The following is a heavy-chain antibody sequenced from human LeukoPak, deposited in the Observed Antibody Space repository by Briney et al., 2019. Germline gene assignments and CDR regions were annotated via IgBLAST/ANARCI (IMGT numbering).Heavy chain of an antibody. D-gene: IGHD1-26*01. Sequence: SETLSLTCTVSGDFINNYFWSWIRQPPGKGLVWIVYIYYSGGTNYNTSPKSRLTISVDTSTNHLSLLLITAVTADDAVFYFSRGGSYFDHWGQGTLVTVPS. CDR3: SRGGSYFDH. V-gene: IGHV4-59*01. J-gene: IGHJ4*02. CDR2: IYYSGGT. CDR1: GDFINNYF.